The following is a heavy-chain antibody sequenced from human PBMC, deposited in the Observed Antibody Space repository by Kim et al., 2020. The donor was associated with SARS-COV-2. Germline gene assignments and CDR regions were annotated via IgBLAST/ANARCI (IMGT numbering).Heavy chain of an antibody. J-gene: IGHJ4*02. CDR1: GYTFTDYF. CDR2: INPKSGGT. V-gene: IGHV1-2*02. Sequence: ASVKVSCKASGYTFTDYFIHWVRQAPGQVLEWMGWINPKSGGTSYAQKFQGRVTMTRDTSISTAYMEMSRLSSDDTAVYYCARGRSLMTTTPNHFDTWGQGALVIVSS. CDR3: ARGRSLMTTTPNHFDT. D-gene: IGHD4-4*01.